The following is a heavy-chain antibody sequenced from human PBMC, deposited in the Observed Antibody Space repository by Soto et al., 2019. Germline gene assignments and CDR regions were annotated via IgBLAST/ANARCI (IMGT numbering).Heavy chain of an antibody. Sequence: QVQLVQSGAEVKKPGSSVKVSCKASGGTFSSYTISWVRQAPGQGLEWMGRIIPILGIANYAQKFQGRVTITADKSTSTAYMELSSLRSEDTAVYYCVASRDTAMVPDYWGQGTLVTVSS. CDR1: GGTFSSYT. CDR2: IIPILGIA. CDR3: VASRDTAMVPDY. V-gene: IGHV1-69*02. D-gene: IGHD5-18*01. J-gene: IGHJ4*02.